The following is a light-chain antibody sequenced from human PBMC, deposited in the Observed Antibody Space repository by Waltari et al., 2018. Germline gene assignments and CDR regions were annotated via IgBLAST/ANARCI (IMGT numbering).Light chain of an antibody. CDR1: SSDVGGYNY. CDR3: SSYGGSNNFYV. Sequence: QSALTQPPSASGSPGQSVTISCAGTSSDVGGYNYVSWYQHHPGQAPKLIIYEVTKRPAGCPDRCSGAKSGNTASLTVSVLQAEDESDYYCSSYGGSNNFYVFGTGTKVSVL. J-gene: IGLJ1*01. CDR2: EVT. V-gene: IGLV2-8*01.